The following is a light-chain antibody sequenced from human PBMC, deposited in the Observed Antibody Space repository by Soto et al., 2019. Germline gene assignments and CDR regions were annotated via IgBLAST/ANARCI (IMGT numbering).Light chain of an antibody. CDR3: QQYNSYSLT. CDR2: KAS. V-gene: IGKV1-5*03. CDR1: QSIRSG. J-gene: IGKJ4*02. Sequence: DIQMTQSPSTLSAAVGDRVTITCLASQSIRSGLAWYQQKPGNAPKLLIYKASSLESGVPSRFSGSGSGTDFTLTISSLQPDDFATYYGQQYNSYSLTCGGGTKVEIK.